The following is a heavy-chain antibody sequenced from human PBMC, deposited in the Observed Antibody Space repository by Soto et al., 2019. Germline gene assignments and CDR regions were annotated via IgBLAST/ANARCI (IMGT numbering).Heavy chain of an antibody. Sequence: SETLSLTCAVSGGSISSGGYSWSWIRQPPGKGLEWIGYIYHSGSTYYNPSLKSRVTISVDRSKNQFSLKLSSVTAADTAVYYCSAGGGLPRYYWGQGTLVTVSA. J-gene: IGHJ4*02. D-gene: IGHD4-17*01. CDR1: GGSISSGGYS. V-gene: IGHV4-30-2*01. CDR3: SAGGGLPRYY. CDR2: IYHSGST.